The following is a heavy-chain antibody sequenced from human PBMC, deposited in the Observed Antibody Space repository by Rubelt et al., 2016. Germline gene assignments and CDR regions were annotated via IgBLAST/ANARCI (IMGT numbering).Heavy chain of an antibody. Sequence: SCAGGGFTFSSYAMHWVRQAPGTGLEWVAVISYDGSNKYYADSVKGRFTISRDNSKNTLYLQMNSLRAEDTAVYYCARVASYFPQYYFDYWGQGTLVTVSS. J-gene: IGHJ4*02. D-gene: IGHD3-10*01. CDR1: GFTFSSYA. V-gene: IGHV3-30*04. CDR2: ISYDGSNK. CDR3: ARVASYFPQYYFDY.